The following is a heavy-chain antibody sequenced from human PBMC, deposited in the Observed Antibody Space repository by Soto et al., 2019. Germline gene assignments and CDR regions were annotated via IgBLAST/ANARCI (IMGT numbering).Heavy chain of an antibody. V-gene: IGHV1-69*04. D-gene: IGHD2-15*01. Sequence: SVKVSCKASGGTFSSYTISWVRQAPGQGLEWMGRIIPILGIANYAQKFQGRVTITADKSTSTAYMELSSLRSEDTAVYYCARDPGYCSGGSCERAYAFDIWGQGTMVTVSS. CDR2: IIPILGIA. CDR1: GGTFSSYT. J-gene: IGHJ3*02. CDR3: ARDPGYCSGGSCERAYAFDI.